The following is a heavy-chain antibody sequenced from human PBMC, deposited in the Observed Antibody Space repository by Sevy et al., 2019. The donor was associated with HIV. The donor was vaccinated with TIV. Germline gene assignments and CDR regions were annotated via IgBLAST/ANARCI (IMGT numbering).Heavy chain of an antibody. J-gene: IGHJ4*02. V-gene: IGHV3-43*01. D-gene: IGHD3-10*01. CDR2: ISWDAKKT. Sequence: GGSLRLSCAASGFTFDDYTMHWVRQVPGKGLEWVSLISWDAKKTDYADSVEGRFTVSRENGKNSLYLQMNSLRSEDTALYFCAKDIPGYSGFDHWGQGTLVTVSS. CDR1: GFTFDDYT. CDR3: AKDIPGYSGFDH.